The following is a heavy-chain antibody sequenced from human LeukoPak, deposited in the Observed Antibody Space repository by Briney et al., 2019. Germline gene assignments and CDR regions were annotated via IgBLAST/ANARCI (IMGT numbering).Heavy chain of an antibody. CDR3: AKTETSGWYGRTDS. CDR2: ISWNGGDR. J-gene: IGHJ5*01. V-gene: IGHV3-9*01. CDR1: GFSFNDFA. Sequence: PGGSLRLSCAASGFSFNDFAMHWVRHTPGEGLEWVSGISWNGGDRGYADSVRGRFTISRENAKNSLYLQMNNLRPEDTAFYYGAKTETSGWYGRTDSWGQGTLVIVSS. D-gene: IGHD6-19*01.